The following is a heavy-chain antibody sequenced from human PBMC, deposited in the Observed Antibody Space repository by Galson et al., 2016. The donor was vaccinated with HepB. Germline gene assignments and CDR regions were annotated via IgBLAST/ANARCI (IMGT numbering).Heavy chain of an antibody. CDR3: ARSTMILGRLTNYFDS. CDR1: GFSINYYF. CDR2: IYTDDSA. V-gene: IGHV3-53*01. J-gene: IGHJ4*02. D-gene: IGHD3-10*01. Sequence: SLRLSCAASGFSINYYFMSWVRQAPGEGLEWVSIIYTDDSAYYADPVEGRFFIPRDASRNTVYLQMNKLRPDDTAVYYCARSTMILGRLTNYFDSWGQGTLATVSS.